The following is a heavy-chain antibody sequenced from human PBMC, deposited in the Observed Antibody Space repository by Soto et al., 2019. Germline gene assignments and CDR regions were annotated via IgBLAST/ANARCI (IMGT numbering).Heavy chain of an antibody. V-gene: IGHV5-10-1*01. D-gene: IGHD3-22*01. Sequence: GESLKISCKGSGYSFAGYWITWVRQKPGKXLEWMGRIDPSDSQTYYSPSFRGHVTISVTKSITTVFLQWSSLRASDTAMYYCARQIYDSDTGPNFQYSFDSWGQGTPVTVSS. CDR2: IDPSDSQT. CDR1: GYSFAGYW. CDR3: ARQIYDSDTGPNFQYSFDS. J-gene: IGHJ4*02.